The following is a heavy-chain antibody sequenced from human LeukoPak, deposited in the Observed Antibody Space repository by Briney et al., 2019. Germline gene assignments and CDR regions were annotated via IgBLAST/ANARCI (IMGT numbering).Heavy chain of an antibody. CDR1: GYSFTSYW. D-gene: IGHD3-10*01. Sequence: GESLKISCKGSGYSFTSYWIGWVRQMPGKGLEWMGIIYPGDSDTRYSPSFQGQVTISADKSISTAYLQWSSLKASDTAMYYCARRLITMVRGVDAFDIWGQGTVVTVSS. CDR3: ARRLITMVRGVDAFDI. V-gene: IGHV5-51*01. CDR2: IYPGDSDT. J-gene: IGHJ3*02.